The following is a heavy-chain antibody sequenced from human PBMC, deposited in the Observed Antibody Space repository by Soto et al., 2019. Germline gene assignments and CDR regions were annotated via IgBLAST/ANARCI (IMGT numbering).Heavy chain of an antibody. CDR3: ARGRDGYNFLYEPT. V-gene: IGHV3-53*01. J-gene: IGHJ4*02. D-gene: IGHD5-12*01. Sequence: EVQLVESGGGLIQPGGSLRLSCAASGFTISRNYMSWVRQAPGKGLEWVSVIYSAGNTYYADSVKGRFSISRDNSKNTVYLQMNSLRVEDTAVYYCARGRDGYNFLYEPTWGQGTLVNVST. CDR2: IYSAGNT. CDR1: GFTISRNY.